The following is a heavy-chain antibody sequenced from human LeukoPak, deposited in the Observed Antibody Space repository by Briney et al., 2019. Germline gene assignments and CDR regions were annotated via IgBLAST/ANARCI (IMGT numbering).Heavy chain of an antibody. CDR2: INSYTGNP. D-gene: IGHD5-24*01. CDR1: GYTFTHYA. CDR3: ARGPQDGYNEHLDY. Sequence: ASVKVSCKTSGYTFTHYALTWVRQAPGQGLEWMGWINSYTGNPTYAQGFTGRLVFSLDTSVSTTYLQISNLKAEDTAVYYCARGPQDGYNEHLDYWGQGTLVTVSS. V-gene: IGHV7-4-1*02. J-gene: IGHJ4*02.